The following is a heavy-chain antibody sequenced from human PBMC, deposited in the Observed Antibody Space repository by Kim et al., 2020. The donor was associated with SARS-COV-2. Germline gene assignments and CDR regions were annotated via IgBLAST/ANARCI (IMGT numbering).Heavy chain of an antibody. CDR3: ARGLGSYDYKNHRFDP. D-gene: IGHD3-16*01. CDR2: IMSSGSLI. Sequence: GGSLRLSCAASGFSFGGHSMNWVRQAPGKGLEWIAYIMSSGSLIFYADSVKGRFTISRDNARNSLYLQMSSLRAEDTAVYYCARGLGSYDYKNHRFDPW. J-gene: IGHJ5*02. V-gene: IGHV3-48*04. CDR1: GFSFGGHS.